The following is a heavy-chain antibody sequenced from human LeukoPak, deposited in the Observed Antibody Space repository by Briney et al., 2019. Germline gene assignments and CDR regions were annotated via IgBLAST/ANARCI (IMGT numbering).Heavy chain of an antibody. V-gene: IGHV4-39*07. CDR3: ARVRGIAALPGDAFDI. CDR2: IYYSGST. J-gene: IGHJ3*02. CDR1: GGSISSSSYY. D-gene: IGHD6-13*01. Sequence: SENLSLACTVSGGSISSSSYYWGWIRQPPGKGLEWIGSIYYSGSTYYNPSLKSRVTISVDTSKNQFSLKLSSVTAADTAVYYCARVRGIAALPGDAFDIWGQGTMVTVSS.